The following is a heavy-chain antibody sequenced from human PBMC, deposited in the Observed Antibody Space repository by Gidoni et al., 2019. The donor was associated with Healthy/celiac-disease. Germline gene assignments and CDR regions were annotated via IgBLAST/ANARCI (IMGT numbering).Heavy chain of an antibody. CDR3: ARARYYYDSSGYYDGIQYFDY. J-gene: IGHJ4*02. Sequence: QVQLVQSGAEVKKPGSSVKVSCKASGCTFSSYAISCVRQAPGQGLEWMGGIIPIFGTANYAQKFQGRVTITADKSTSTAYMELSSLRSEDTAVYYCARARYYYDSSGYYDGIQYFDYWGQGTLVTVSS. V-gene: IGHV1-69*06. D-gene: IGHD3-22*01. CDR2: IIPIFGTA. CDR1: GCTFSSYA.